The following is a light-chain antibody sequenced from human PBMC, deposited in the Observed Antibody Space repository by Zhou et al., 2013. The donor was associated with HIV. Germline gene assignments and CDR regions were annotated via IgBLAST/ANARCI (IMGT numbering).Light chain of an antibody. CDR2: DTF. J-gene: IGKJ4*01. V-gene: IGKV3-15*01. CDR1: QSVSSH. Sequence: EIVMTQSPATLSVSPGERATLSCRASQSVSSHVAWYQQKPGQPPRLLVYDTFTRATGVPARFRGSGSGTEFTLTISSLQSEDFAVYYCQQYNNWPPLTFGGGTKVEIK. CDR3: QQYNNWPPLT.